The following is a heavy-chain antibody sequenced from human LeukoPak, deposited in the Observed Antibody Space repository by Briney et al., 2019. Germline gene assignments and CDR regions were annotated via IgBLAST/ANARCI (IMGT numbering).Heavy chain of an antibody. CDR2: IRYDGSNK. D-gene: IGHD6-13*01. Sequence: PGGSLSLSCAASGFTFSSYGMHWVRQAPGKGLEWVAFIRYDGSNKYYADSVKGRFTISRDNSKNTLYLQMNSLRAEDTAVYYCARAFGEQQLVYFDYWGQGTLVTVSS. CDR3: ARAFGEQQLVYFDY. J-gene: IGHJ4*02. V-gene: IGHV3-30*02. CDR1: GFTFSSYG.